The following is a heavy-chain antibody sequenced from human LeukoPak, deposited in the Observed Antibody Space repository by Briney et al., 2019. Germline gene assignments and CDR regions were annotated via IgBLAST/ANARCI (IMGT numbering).Heavy chain of an antibody. CDR1: GFTFNSYA. CDR3: AREGYDSSGYGY. CDR2: IKQDGSEK. V-gene: IGHV3-7*03. J-gene: IGHJ4*02. Sequence: GGSLRLSCAASGFTFNSYAMSWVRQAPGKGLEWVANIKQDGSEKYYVDSVKGRFTISRDNAKNSLYLQMNSLRAEDTAVYYCAREGYDSSGYGYWGQGTLVTVSS. D-gene: IGHD3-22*01.